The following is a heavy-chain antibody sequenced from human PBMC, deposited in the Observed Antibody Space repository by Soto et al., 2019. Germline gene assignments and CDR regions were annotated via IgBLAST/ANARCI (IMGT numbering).Heavy chain of an antibody. D-gene: IGHD3-10*01. J-gene: IGHJ3*02. CDR2: ISNSGDTT. Sequence: EVQLWESGGGLVQPGGSLRLSCAASRFTFSNYAMTWVRQAPGKGLEWVSSISNSGDTTYYADSVKGRFTISRDNSGNTLHLQMNSLRVEDTAVYYCAKDRFGQVADAFDIWGQGTVVTVSS. CDR1: RFTFSNYA. V-gene: IGHV3-23*01. CDR3: AKDRFGQVADAFDI.